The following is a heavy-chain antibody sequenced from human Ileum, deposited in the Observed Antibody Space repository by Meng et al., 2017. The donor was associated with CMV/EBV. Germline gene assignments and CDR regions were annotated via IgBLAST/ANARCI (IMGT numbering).Heavy chain of an antibody. CDR1: GFIFSTYA. V-gene: IGHV3-23*01. CDR3: AKDLPRVDS. J-gene: IGHJ4*02. Sequence: LRLSCAASGFIFSTYAMSWVRQAPGKGLEWVSAISGGGGSTNYAASVKGRFTISRDNSENTLYLQMNSLRAEDTAVYYCAKDLPRVDSWGQGTLVTVSS. CDR2: ISGGGGST.